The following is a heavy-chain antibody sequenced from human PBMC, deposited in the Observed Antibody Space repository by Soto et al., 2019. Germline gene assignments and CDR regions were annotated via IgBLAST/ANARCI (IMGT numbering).Heavy chain of an antibody. J-gene: IGHJ6*02. CDR3: ARWRTTSSSYYYYGMDV. CDR2: IKQDGSEK. V-gene: IGHV3-7*03. Sequence: PGGSLRLSCAASGFTFSSYWMSWVRQAPGKGLEWVANIKQDGSEKYYVDSVKGRFTISRDNAKNSLYLQMNSLRAEDTAVYYCARWRTTSSSYYYYGMDVWGQGTTVTVSS. D-gene: IGHD4-17*01. CDR1: GFTFSSYW.